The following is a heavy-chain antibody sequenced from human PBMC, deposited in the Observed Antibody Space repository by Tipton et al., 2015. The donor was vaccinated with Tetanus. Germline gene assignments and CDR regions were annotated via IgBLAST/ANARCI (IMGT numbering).Heavy chain of an antibody. J-gene: IGHJ6*02. CDR1: GFTFRAYA. Sequence: SLRLSCAGSGFTFRAYAMTWVRQAPGKGLEWVSGISGSGDATYYADSVKGRFIISRDNSKGTVSLEMNSLTLEDTAVFYCAKDSRYGDYTFNNSFGVDVWGQGTTVTVSS. D-gene: IGHD4-17*01. V-gene: IGHV3-23*01. CDR3: AKDSRYGDYTFNNSFGVDV. CDR2: ISGSGDAT.